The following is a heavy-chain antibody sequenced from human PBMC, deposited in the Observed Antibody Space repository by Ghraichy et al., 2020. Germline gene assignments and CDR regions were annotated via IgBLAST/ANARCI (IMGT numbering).Heavy chain of an antibody. CDR2: IYPGDSDT. D-gene: IGHD3-10*01. CDR3: ARVGIGNYFFFFDY. V-gene: IGHV5-51*01. Sequence: GESLNISCQGSEYIFATYWIGWVRQMPGKGLEWMGIIYPGDSDTTYSPSFEGQVSISIDKSITTAYLQWSSLKASDTAMYYCARVGIGNYFFFFDYWGQGTQVTVSS. J-gene: IGHJ4*02. CDR1: EYIFATYW.